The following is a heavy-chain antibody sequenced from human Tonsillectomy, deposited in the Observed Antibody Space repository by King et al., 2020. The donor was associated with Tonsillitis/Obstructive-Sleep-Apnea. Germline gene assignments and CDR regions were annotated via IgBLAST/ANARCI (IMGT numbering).Heavy chain of an antibody. CDR2: FDPEDGET. CDR3: ATRSMISFGGVIVEVGAFDI. Sequence: QLVQSGAEVKKPGASVKVSCKVSGYTLTELSMHWVRQAPGKGLEWMGGFDPEDGETIYAQKFQGRVTMTEDTSTDTAYMELSRLRSEDTAVYYCATRSMISFGGVIVEVGAFDIWGQGAMVTVSS. CDR1: GYTLTELS. J-gene: IGHJ3*02. V-gene: IGHV1-24*01. D-gene: IGHD3-16*02.